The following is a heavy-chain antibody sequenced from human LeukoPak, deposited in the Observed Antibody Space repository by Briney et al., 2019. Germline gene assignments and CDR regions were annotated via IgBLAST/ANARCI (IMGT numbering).Heavy chain of an antibody. V-gene: IGHV3-23*01. CDR1: GFTFRNYA. J-gene: IGHJ1*01. CDR3: GKDPNGDYVGAFDFQR. CDR2: ITGSGGTT. D-gene: IGHD4-17*01. Sequence: GSLRLSCAASGFTFRNYAVVWVRQAPGKGLEWVSAITGSGGTTYYADSVRGRFTIYRDNSKNTLYLQMNSLRGEDTAVYYCGKDPNGDYVGAFDFQRWGQGTLVTVSS.